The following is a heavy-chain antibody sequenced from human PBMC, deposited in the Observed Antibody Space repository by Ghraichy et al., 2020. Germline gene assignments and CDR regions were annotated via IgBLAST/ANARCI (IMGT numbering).Heavy chain of an antibody. CDR1: GVSISSYY. CDR3: ATSTGYSSSWTKDAFDI. J-gene: IGHJ3*02. V-gene: IGHV4-59*01. Sequence: SETLSLTCTVSGVSISSYYWSWIRQPPGKGLEWIGYIYYSGSPNYNPSPKSRVTISVDTSKNQSSLKLSSVTAADTAVYYCATSTGYSSSWTKDAFDIWGQGTMVTVSS. CDR2: IYYSGSP. D-gene: IGHD6-13*01.